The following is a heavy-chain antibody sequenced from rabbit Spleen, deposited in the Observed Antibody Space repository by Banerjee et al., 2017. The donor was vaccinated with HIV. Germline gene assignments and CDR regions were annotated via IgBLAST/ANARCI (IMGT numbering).Heavy chain of an antibody. Sequence: QEQLEESGGGLVKPEGSLTLTCKASGVSFSSSSYMCWVRQAPGKGLEWIACIDTGSSGFTYFASWAKGRFTISKTSSTTVTLQMTSLTAADTATYFCARDTSSSFSSYGMDLWGPGTLVTVS. CDR1: GVSFSSSSY. CDR2: IDTGSSGFT. J-gene: IGHJ6*01. CDR3: ARDTSSSFSSYGMDL. V-gene: IGHV1S45*01. D-gene: IGHD1-1*01.